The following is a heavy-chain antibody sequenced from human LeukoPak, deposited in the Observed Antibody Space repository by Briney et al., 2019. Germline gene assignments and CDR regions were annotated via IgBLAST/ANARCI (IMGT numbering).Heavy chain of an antibody. CDR2: IYYSGST. Sequence: SETLSLTCTVSGGSISSYYWSWIRQPPGKGLEWIGYIYYSGSTNYNPSLKSRVTISVDTYKNQFSLKLSSVTAADTAVYYCARGTKGAAGTFYFDYWGQGTLVTVSS. D-gene: IGHD6-13*01. V-gene: IGHV4-59*01. CDR1: GGSISSYY. CDR3: ARGTKGAAGTFYFDY. J-gene: IGHJ4*02.